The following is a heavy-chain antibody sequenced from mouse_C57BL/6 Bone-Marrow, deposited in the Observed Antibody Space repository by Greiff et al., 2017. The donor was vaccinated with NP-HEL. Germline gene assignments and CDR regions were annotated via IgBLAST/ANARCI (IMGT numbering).Heavy chain of an antibody. CDR2: IYPGNGDT. Sequence: QVQLQQSGAELVRPGASVKMSCKASGYTFTSDNMHWVKQTPRQGLEWIGAIYPGNGDTSYNQKFQGKATLTVDKSSSTAYMQLSSLTSEDSAVYSCARFGEGYWGQGTTLTGSS. V-gene: IGHV1-12*01. D-gene: IGHD3-1*01. J-gene: IGHJ2*01. CDR1: GYTFTSDN. CDR3: ARFGEGY.